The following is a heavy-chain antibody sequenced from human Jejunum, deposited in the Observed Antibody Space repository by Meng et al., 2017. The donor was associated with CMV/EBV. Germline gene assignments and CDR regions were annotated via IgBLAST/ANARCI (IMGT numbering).Heavy chain of an antibody. D-gene: IGHD2-21*01. J-gene: IGHJ3*01. CDR1: GFTLRSYW. Sequence: SCGASGFTLRSYWMGWVRQGPGKGLEWVANINQDGGEKYYADSVKGRFSIFRDNAKNSLYLQMNSLRAEDTAVYYCAAYIKDAFDLWGQGTMVTVSS. V-gene: IGHV3-7*01. CDR3: AAYIKDAFDL. CDR2: INQDGGEK.